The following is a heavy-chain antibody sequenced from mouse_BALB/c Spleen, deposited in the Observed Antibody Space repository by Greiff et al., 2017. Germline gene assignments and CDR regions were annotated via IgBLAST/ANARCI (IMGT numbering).Heavy chain of an antibody. V-gene: IGHV1-14*01. D-gene: IGHD2-4*01. Sequence: EVQLQQSGPELVKPGASVKMSCKASGYTFTSYVMHWVKQKPGQGLEWIGYINPYNDGTKYNEKFKGKATLTSDKSSSTAYMELSSLTSEDSAVYYCARSPSYDYDYYYAMDYWGQGTSVTVSS. CDR1: GYTFTSYV. J-gene: IGHJ4*01. CDR3: ARSPSYDYDYYYAMDY. CDR2: INPYNDGT.